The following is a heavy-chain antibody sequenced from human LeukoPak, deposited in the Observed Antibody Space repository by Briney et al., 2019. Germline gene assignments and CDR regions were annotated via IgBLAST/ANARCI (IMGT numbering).Heavy chain of an antibody. V-gene: IGHV1-8*01. CDR2: MNPNSGNT. CDR1: GYTFTSYD. Sequence: ASVKVSCKASGYTFTSYDINWVRQATGQGLEWMGWMNPNSGNTGYAQKFQGRVTMTRNTSISTAYMELSSLRSEDTAVYYCARGPGYCSSTSCYEGAFDIWGQGTMATVSS. J-gene: IGHJ3*02. CDR3: ARGPGYCSSTSCYEGAFDI. D-gene: IGHD2-2*01.